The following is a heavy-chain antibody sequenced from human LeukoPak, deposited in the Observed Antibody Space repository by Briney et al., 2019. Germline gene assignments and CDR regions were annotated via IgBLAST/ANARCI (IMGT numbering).Heavy chain of an antibody. J-gene: IGHJ3*02. V-gene: IGHV4-61*02. D-gene: IGHD2-15*01. CDR1: GGSISSGSYY. Sequence: PSETRSLTCTVSGGSISSGSYYWSWIRQPAGKGLEWIGRIYTSGSTNYNPSLKSRVTISVDTSKNQFSLKLSSVTAADTAVYYCARAPLGGGPIDAFDIWGQGTMVTVSS. CDR3: ARAPLGGGPIDAFDI. CDR2: IYTSGST.